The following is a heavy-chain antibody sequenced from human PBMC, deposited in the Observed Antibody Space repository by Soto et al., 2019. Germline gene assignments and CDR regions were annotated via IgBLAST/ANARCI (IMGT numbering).Heavy chain of an antibody. J-gene: IGHJ4*02. V-gene: IGHV1-69*12. CDR1: GGTFSSYA. Sequence: QVQLVQSGAEVKKPGSSVKVSCKASGGTFSSYAISWVRQAPGQGLEWMGGIIPIFGTANYAQKFQGRVTIPADESTSTAYMELSSLRSEDTAVYYCAGGTYYYDSSGYPRGVFDYWGQGTLVTVSS. CDR2: IIPIFGTA. CDR3: AGGTYYYDSSGYPRGVFDY. D-gene: IGHD3-22*01.